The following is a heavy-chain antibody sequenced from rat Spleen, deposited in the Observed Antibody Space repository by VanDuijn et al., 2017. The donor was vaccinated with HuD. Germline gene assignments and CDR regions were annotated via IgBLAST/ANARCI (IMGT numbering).Heavy chain of an antibody. J-gene: IGHJ1*01. V-gene: IGHV2-13*01. CDR2: IWGNGDT. CDR3: VRDRYNWYFDF. CDR1: GFSLSSYG. Sequence: QVQLKESGPGLVQPSQTLSLTCTVSGFSLSSYGVIWVRQPPGKGLEWMGVIWGNGDTSYNSALNSRLSISRDTSKSQVFLKMSSLHTEDTATYYCVRDRYNWYFDFWGPGIMVTVSS.